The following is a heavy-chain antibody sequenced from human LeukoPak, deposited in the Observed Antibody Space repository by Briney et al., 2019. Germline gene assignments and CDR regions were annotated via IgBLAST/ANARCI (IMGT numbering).Heavy chain of an antibody. D-gene: IGHD4-17*01. CDR2: ISYDGSYK. V-gene: IGHV3-30*18. CDR1: GFTFSSYG. J-gene: IGHJ4*02. CDR3: AKVGDYGDYALDY. Sequence: PGGSLRLSCAASGFTFSSYGMHWVRQAPGKGLEWVAVISYDGSYKYYADSVGGRFTISRDNSKNTLYLQMNSLRAEDTAVYYCAKVGDYGDYALDYWGQGTLVTVSS.